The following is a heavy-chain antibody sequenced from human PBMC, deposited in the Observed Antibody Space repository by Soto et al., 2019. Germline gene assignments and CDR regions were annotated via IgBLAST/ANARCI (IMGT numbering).Heavy chain of an antibody. CDR2: ISGSGGST. CDR1: GFTFSSYA. V-gene: IGHV3-23*01. D-gene: IGHD6-6*01. CDR3: AKGESSIAARHYFDY. J-gene: IGHJ4*02. Sequence: GGSLRLSCAASGFTFSSYAMSWVRQAPGKGLEWVSAISGSGGSTYYADSMKGRFTISRDNSKNTLYLQMNSLRAEDTAVYYCAKGESSIAARHYFDYWGQGTLVTVSS.